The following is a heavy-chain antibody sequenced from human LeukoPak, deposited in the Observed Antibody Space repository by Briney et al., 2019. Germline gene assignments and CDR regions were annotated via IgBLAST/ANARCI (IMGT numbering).Heavy chain of an antibody. CDR3: ARAEGVRSSGTDY. CDR1: RFTFSSYA. CDR2: ISYDGSNK. D-gene: IGHD6-6*01. J-gene: IGHJ4*02. Sequence: GGSLRLSCAASRFTFSSYAMHWVRQAPGKGLEWVAVISYDGSNKYYADSVKGRFTISRDNSKNTLYLQMNSLRAEDTAVYYCARAEGVRSSGTDYWGQGTLVTVSS. V-gene: IGHV3-30*04.